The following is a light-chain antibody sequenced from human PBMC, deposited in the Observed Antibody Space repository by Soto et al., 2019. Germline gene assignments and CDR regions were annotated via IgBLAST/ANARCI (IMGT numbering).Light chain of an antibody. V-gene: IGLV2-23*02. J-gene: IGLJ1*01. CDR3: CSYAGSSSYV. CDR2: EVT. Sequence: QSALTQPASMSGSPGQSITISCTGSSSDVGSYNLVSWYQQHPGKAPKLMIYEVTKRPSGVSNRFSGSKSGNTASLTISGLRSEDEADYSCCSYAGSSSYVFGTGTKLTVL. CDR1: SSDVGSYNL.